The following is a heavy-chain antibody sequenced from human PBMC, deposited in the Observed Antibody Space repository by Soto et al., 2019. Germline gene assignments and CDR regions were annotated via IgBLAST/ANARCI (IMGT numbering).Heavy chain of an antibody. V-gene: IGHV4-4*02. J-gene: IGHJ4*02. CDR3: AKCGIAVAGTDLDY. Sequence: SETLSLTCSVCGASIISNDWWIWIRQTPGKGLEWIGEIFHSGRTNYSPSFKSRVTISVDTSKSQFSLEMASVTAADTAVYYCAKCGIAVAGTDLDYWGQGTLVTVSS. CDR1: GASIISNDW. D-gene: IGHD6-19*01. CDR2: IFHSGRT.